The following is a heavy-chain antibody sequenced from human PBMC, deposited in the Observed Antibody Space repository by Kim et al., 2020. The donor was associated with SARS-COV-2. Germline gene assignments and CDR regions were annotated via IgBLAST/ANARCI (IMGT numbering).Heavy chain of an antibody. V-gene: IGHV3-11*06. CDR3: ARELAVTGYPDYYYYGMDV. J-gene: IGHJ6*02. D-gene: IGHD3-9*01. Sequence: GRFTISRDNAKNSLYLQMNSLRAEDTAVYYCARELAVTGYPDYYYYGMDVWGQGTTVTVSS.